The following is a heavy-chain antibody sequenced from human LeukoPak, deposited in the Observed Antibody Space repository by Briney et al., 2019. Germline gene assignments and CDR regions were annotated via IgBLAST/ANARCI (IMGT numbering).Heavy chain of an antibody. J-gene: IGHJ4*02. CDR1: GFTFSTYG. Sequence: GGSLRLSCAASGFTFSTYGMHWVRQAPGKGLEWVAFIRYDGSNKYYADSVKGRFTISRDNSKNTLYLQMNSLRADDTAVYYCARDRSNSWSKDYWGQGTLVTVSS. CDR3: ARDRSNSWSKDY. CDR2: IRYDGSNK. D-gene: IGHD6-13*01. V-gene: IGHV3-30*02.